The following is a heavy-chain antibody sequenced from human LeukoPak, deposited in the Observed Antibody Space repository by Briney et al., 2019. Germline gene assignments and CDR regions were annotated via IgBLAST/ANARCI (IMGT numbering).Heavy chain of an antibody. Sequence: GGSLRLSCAASGFTFSNYNMNWVRQAPGKGLEWVSSISSSSSYIYYADSVKGRFTISRDNTRNSLYLQMNSLRAEDTAVYYCARDSPYGTAGYWGQGTLVTVSS. CDR1: GFTFSNYN. J-gene: IGHJ4*02. V-gene: IGHV3-21*01. CDR3: ARDSPYGTAGY. CDR2: ISSSSSYI. D-gene: IGHD2-8*02.